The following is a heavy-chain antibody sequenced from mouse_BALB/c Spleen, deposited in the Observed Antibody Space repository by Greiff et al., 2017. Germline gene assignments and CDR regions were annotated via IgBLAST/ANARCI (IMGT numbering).Heavy chain of an antibody. CDR3: AREGITPAMDY. J-gene: IGHJ4*01. D-gene: IGHD2-4*01. CDR2: IYPGDGDT. V-gene: IGHV1-80*01. CDR1: GYAFSSYW. Sequence: VKLMESGAELVRPGSSVKISCKASGYAFSSYWMNWVKQRPGQGLEWIGQIYPGDGDTNYNGKFKGKATLTADKSSSTAYMQLSSLTSEDSAVYFCAREGITPAMDYWGQGTSVTVSS.